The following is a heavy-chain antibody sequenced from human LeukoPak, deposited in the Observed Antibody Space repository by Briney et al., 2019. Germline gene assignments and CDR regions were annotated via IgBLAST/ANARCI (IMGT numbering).Heavy chain of an antibody. J-gene: IGHJ6*03. D-gene: IGHD3-3*01. V-gene: IGHV3-7*01. Sequence: GESLRLSCAASGFTFSSYMMTWVRQAPGKGLEWVANIKPDGGEKFYVDSVKGRFTISRDNAKNSLYLQMNSLRAEDTAVYYCARERAIDDFWSGYLYYMDVWGKGTTVTVSS. CDR3: ARERAIDDFWSGYLYYMDV. CDR1: GFTFSSYM. CDR2: IKPDGGEK.